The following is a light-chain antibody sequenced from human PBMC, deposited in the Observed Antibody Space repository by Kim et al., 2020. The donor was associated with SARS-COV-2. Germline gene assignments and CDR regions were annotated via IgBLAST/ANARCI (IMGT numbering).Light chain of an antibody. CDR1: QRVSSH. V-gene: IGKV1-39*01. Sequence: DIQMTQSPSSLSASVGDRVTITCRASQRVSSHLNWYQQKPGKAPKLLIYAASTLQSGVPPRFSASGSGTDFTLTISSLLPDDFATYYCQQSFSTWWTFGQGTKVDIK. J-gene: IGKJ1*01. CDR3: QQSFSTWWT. CDR2: AAS.